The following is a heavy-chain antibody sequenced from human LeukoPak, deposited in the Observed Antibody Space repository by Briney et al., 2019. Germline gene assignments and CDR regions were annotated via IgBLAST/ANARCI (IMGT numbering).Heavy chain of an antibody. CDR1: GGSISSSSYY. J-gene: IGHJ4*02. CDR2: IYYSGST. V-gene: IGHV4-39*07. Sequence: SETLSLTCTVSGGSISSSSYYWGWIRQPPGKGLEWIGSIYYSGSTYYNPSLKSRVTISVDTSKNQFSLKLSSVTAADTAVYYCARGYIGYCTNGVCSYYFDYWGQGTLVTVSS. D-gene: IGHD2-8*01. CDR3: ARGYIGYCTNGVCSYYFDY.